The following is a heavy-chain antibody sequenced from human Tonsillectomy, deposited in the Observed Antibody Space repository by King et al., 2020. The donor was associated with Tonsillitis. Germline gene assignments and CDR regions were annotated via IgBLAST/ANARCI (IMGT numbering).Heavy chain of an antibody. CDR1: GYSFTSYW. CDR3: ARHLSRFCSGTNCYIDF. V-gene: IGHV5-51*01. J-gene: IGHJ4*02. CDR2: IYPGDSDT. Sequence: QLVQSGAEVKKPGESLKISCKGSGYSFTSYWIGWVRQMPGKGLEWMGIIYPGDSDTRYSPSFQGQVAISADTSISTAYLQWSSLKASDTAIYYCARHLSRFCSGTNCYIDFWGQGTLVTVSS. D-gene: IGHD2-2*02.